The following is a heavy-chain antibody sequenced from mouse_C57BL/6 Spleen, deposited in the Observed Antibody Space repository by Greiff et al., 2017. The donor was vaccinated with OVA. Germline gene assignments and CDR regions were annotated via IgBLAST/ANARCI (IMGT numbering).Heavy chain of an antibody. CDR3: ARRGAYSNPSFAY. D-gene: IGHD2-5*01. CDR2: IDPSDSET. CDR1: GYTFTSYW. J-gene: IGHJ2*01. V-gene: IGHV1-52*01. Sequence: QVQLQQSGAELVRPGSSVKLSCKASGYTFTSYWMHWVKQRPIQGLEWIGNIDPSDSETHYNQKFKDKATLTVDKYCSTSYMQLSSRTSEDSTVYYCARRGAYSNPSFAYWGQGTPLTVSS.